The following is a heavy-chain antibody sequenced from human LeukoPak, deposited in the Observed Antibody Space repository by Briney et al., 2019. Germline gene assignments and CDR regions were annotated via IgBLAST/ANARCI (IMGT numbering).Heavy chain of an antibody. J-gene: IGHJ4*02. CDR2: MNPNTGRT. CDR1: RYTFTSYD. CDR3: ARLSQTPDFYTLGGYYYLGY. D-gene: IGHD2/OR15-2a*01. Sequence: ASVKVSCKASRYTFTSYDINWVREAAGHGLEWMGWMNPNTGRTGYAQKFQGRITMTRDTSINTAYMELTNLRSEDTAIYYCARLSQTPDFYTLGGYYYLGYWGQGTPVTVSS. V-gene: IGHV1-8*01.